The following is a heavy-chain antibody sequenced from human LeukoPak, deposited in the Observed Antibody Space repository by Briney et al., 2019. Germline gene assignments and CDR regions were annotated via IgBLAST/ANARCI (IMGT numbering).Heavy chain of an antibody. V-gene: IGHV4-4*07. Sequence: SETLCLTCTVSGASTSSYYRSWLRPPAGKGLERSVRIYTSGSTNYNPSLKSRVTMSVDTSKSQVSLKLSTVSAADTAVYYCARGREPGRYFDYWGQGTLVTVSS. D-gene: IGHD5-24*01. J-gene: IGHJ4*02. CDR3: ARGREPGRYFDY. CDR1: GASTSSYY. CDR2: IYTSGST.